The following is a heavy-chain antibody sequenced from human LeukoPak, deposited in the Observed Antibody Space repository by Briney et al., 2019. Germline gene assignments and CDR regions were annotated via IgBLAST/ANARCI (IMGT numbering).Heavy chain of an antibody. Sequence: SETLSLTCTVSGGSISSYYWSWIRQPPGKGLEWIGYIYYSGSTNYNPSLKSRVTISVDTSKNQFSLKLSSVTAADTAVYYCDLVLDAFDIWGQGTMVTVSS. D-gene: IGHD6-13*01. J-gene: IGHJ3*02. V-gene: IGHV4-59*12. CDR1: GGSISSYY. CDR2: IYYSGST. CDR3: DLVLDAFDI.